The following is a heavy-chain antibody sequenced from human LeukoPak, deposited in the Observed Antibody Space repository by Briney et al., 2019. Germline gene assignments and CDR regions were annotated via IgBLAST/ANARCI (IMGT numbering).Heavy chain of an antibody. V-gene: IGHV3-21*01. CDR1: GFTFSSYS. CDR2: ISSSSSYI. J-gene: IGHJ4*02. CDR3: ARYSSGWVHPETPWFDY. Sequence: GGSLRLSCAASGFTFSSYSMNWVRQAPGKGLEWVSSISSSSSYIYYADSVKGRFTFSRDNAKNSLYLQMNSLRAEDTAVYYCARYSSGWVHPETPWFDYWGQGTLVTVSS. D-gene: IGHD6-19*01.